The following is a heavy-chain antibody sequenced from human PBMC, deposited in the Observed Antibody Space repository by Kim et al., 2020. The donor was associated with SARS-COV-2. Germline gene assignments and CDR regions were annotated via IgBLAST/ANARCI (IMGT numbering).Heavy chain of an antibody. D-gene: IGHD1-26*01. CDR3: ARDGGGELIGPSFDY. J-gene: IGHJ4*02. Sequence: DSVKGRFTISRDNSKNTLYLQMNSLRAEDTAVYYCARDGGGELIGPSFDYWGQGTLVTVSS. V-gene: IGHV3-30*01.